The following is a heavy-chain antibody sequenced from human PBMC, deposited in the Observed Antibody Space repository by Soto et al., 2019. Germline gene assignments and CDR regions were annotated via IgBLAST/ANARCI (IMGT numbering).Heavy chain of an antibody. D-gene: IGHD2-8*01. CDR3: VRDRPNSNLDF. J-gene: IGHJ4*02. V-gene: IGHV1-18*01. Sequence: QVQLVQSGAEVKKPGASVKVSCTASGYSVLSYGFSWVRQAPGQGLEWMGYINTETGNTFYAQRLQGRVTMTTNTSTNTAYMDLRRLTSDDTAVYFCVRDRPNSNLDFWCQGTLITISS. CDR1: GYSVLSYG. CDR2: INTETGNT.